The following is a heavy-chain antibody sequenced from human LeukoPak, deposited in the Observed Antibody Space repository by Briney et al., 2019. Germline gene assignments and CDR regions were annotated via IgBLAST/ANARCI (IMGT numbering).Heavy chain of an antibody. V-gene: IGHV3-30*04. Sequence: GRSLRLSCAASGFTFTNYAMHWVRQAPGKGLEWVALISSDERDTYYADSVKGRFTTSRDNSKNTLFLQMNSLRAEDTAVYFCARSPYTNYPTSDYWGQGTLVTVSS. D-gene: IGHD4-11*01. J-gene: IGHJ4*02. CDR1: GFTFTNYA. CDR2: ISSDERDT. CDR3: ARSPYTNYPTSDY.